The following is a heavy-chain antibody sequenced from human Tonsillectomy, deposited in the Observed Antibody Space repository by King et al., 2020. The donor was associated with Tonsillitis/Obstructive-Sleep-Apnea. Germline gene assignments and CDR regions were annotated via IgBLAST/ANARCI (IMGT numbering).Heavy chain of an antibody. CDR1: GFSLSTSGMC. J-gene: IGHJ4*02. CDR3: ARSTVVTPRGFDY. D-gene: IGHD4-23*01. CDR2: IDWDDDK. Sequence: TLKESGPAPVKPTQTLTLTCTFSGFSLSTSGMCVSLIRQPPGKALEWLALIDWDDDKYYSTSLNTRLTISKDTSKNQVVLTMTNMDPVDTATYYCARSTVVTPRGFDYWGQGTLVTVSS. V-gene: IGHV2-70*01.